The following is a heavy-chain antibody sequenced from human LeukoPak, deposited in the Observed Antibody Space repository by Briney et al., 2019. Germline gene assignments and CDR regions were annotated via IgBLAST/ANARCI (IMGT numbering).Heavy chain of an antibody. CDR2: INHSGST. J-gene: IGHJ4*02. D-gene: IGHD3-22*01. CDR1: GGSFRGYY. Sequence: SETLSLTCAVYGGSFRGYYWSWIRHPPGKGLEWMGEINHSGSTNYNPSLKSRVTISVDTSKNQFSLKLSSVTAADTAVYYCARGPGGRRYYYSWYFDYWGQGTLVTVSS. CDR3: ARGPGGRRYYYSWYFDY. V-gene: IGHV4-34*01.